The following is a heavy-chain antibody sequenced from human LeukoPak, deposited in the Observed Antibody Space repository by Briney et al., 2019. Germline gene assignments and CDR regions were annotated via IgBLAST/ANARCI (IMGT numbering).Heavy chain of an antibody. Sequence: GASVKVSCKASGGTFSSYAISWVRQAPGQGLEWMGWISAYNGNTNYAQKLQGRVTMTTDTSTSTAYMELRSLRSDDTAVYYCARGPGGMVRGVNDFDYWGQGTLVTVSS. D-gene: IGHD3-10*01. J-gene: IGHJ4*02. CDR1: GGTFSSYA. CDR3: ARGPGGMVRGVNDFDY. V-gene: IGHV1-18*01. CDR2: ISAYNGNT.